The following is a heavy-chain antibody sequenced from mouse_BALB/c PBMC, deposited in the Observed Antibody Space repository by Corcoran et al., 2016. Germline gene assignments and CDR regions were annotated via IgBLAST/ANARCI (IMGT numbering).Heavy chain of an antibody. D-gene: IGHD1-1*01. CDR3: AYYYGSKGYFDV. J-gene: IGHJ1*01. CDR1: GYTFTDYV. V-gene: IGHV1-81*01. CDR2: IYPGSGST. Sequence: QVQLQQSGPALVKPGASVKMSCKASGYTFTDYVISWVKQRTGQGLEWIGEIYPGSGSTYYNEKFKGKATLTADKSSNTAYMQLSSLTSEDSAVYFCAYYYGSKGYFDVWGAGTTVTVSS.